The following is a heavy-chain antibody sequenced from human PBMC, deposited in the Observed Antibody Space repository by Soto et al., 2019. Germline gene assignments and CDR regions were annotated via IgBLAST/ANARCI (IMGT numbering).Heavy chain of an antibody. J-gene: IGHJ6*02. D-gene: IGHD6-13*01. Sequence: QVQLVESGGGVVQPGRSLRLSCAASGFTFSSYGMHWVRQAPGKGLEWVAVISYDGSNKYYADSVKGRFTISRDNSKNTLYLQMNSRRAEDTAVYYCAKEEQQLVHPPAGMDVWGQGTTVTVSS. CDR2: ISYDGSNK. CDR3: AKEEQQLVHPPAGMDV. CDR1: GFTFSSYG. V-gene: IGHV3-30*18.